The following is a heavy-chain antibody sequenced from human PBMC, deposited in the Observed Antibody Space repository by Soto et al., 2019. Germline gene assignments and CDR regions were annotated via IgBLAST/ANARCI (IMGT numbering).Heavy chain of an antibody. D-gene: IGHD6-19*01. CDR3: ARIAVAGDFDY. CDR2: INAGNGNT. Sequence: QVQLVQSGAEVKKPGASVKVSCKASGYTFTSYAMHWVRQAPGQRLEWMGWINAGNGNTKYSQKFQGRVTSTRDTAASTAYMELSSMRSEDTAVYYCARIAVAGDFDYWGQGTLVTVSS. V-gene: IGHV1-3*01. J-gene: IGHJ4*02. CDR1: GYTFTSYA.